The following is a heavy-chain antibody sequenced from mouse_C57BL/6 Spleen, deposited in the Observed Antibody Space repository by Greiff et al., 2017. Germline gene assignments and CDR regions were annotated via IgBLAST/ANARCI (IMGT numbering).Heavy chain of an antibody. D-gene: IGHD1-1*02. CDR3: TRGGSWYFDY. Sequence: VQLQQSGAELVRPGASVTLSCKASGYPFTDYEMHWVKQTPVHGLEWIGAIDPETGGTAYNQKFKGKAILTADNSSSTAYMELRSLTSEDSAVYYCTRGGSWYFDYWGQGTTLTVSS. CDR2: IDPETGGT. J-gene: IGHJ2*01. CDR1: GYPFTDYE. V-gene: IGHV1-15*01.